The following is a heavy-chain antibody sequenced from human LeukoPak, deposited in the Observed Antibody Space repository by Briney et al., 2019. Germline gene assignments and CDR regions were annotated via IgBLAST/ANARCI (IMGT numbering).Heavy chain of an antibody. CDR2: IYNSWST. Sequence: PSETLSLTCTVSGGSIGSGRYYWACIREPPGKGLEWIESIYNSWSTSYNPSLKSRVAMSVDTSKNQFSLRLSSVTAADTAVYYCARNITSLIPAGYFDYWGQGTLVAVSS. D-gene: IGHD2-2*01. J-gene: IGHJ4*02. CDR3: ARNITSLIPAGYFDY. V-gene: IGHV4-39*01. CDR1: GGSIGSGRYY.